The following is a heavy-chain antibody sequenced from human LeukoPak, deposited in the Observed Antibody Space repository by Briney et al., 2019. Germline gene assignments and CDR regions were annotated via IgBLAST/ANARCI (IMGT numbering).Heavy chain of an antibody. Sequence: GGSLRLSCAASGFILSSYAMSWVRQAPGKGLEWVSAISGSGGSTYYADSVKGRFTISRDNSKNTLYLQMNSLRAEDTAVYYCAKLRYYDSSGYTLGLFDYWGQGTLVTVSS. CDR1: GFILSSYA. D-gene: IGHD3-22*01. V-gene: IGHV3-23*01. J-gene: IGHJ4*02. CDR3: AKLRYYDSSGYTLGLFDY. CDR2: ISGSGGST.